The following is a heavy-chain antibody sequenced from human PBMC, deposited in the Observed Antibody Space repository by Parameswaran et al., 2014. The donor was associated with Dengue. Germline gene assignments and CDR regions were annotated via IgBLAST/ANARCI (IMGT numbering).Heavy chain of an antibody. Sequence: KGLEWVSYISSSSSTIYYADSVKGRFTISRDNAKNSLYLQMNSLRAEDTAVYYCARDLPIAAAGWDYYYYYGMDVWGQGTTVTVSS. CDR3: ARDLPIAAAGWDYYYYYGMDV. J-gene: IGHJ6*02. CDR2: ISSSSSTI. D-gene: IGHD6-13*01. V-gene: IGHV3-48*01.